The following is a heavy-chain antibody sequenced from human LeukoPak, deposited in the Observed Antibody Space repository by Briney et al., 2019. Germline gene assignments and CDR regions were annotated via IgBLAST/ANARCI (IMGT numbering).Heavy chain of an antibody. V-gene: IGHV1-2*02. J-gene: IGHJ3*02. CDR3: ARESYYDSSGYYGVHDAFDI. CDR2: INPNSGGT. CDR1: GYTFTGYY. Sequence: RASVKVSCKASGYTFTGYYMHWVRQAPGQGLEWMGWINPNSGGTNYAQKFQGRVTMTRDTSISTAYMELSRLRSDDTAVYYCARESYYDSSGYYGVHDAFDIWGQGTMVTVSS. D-gene: IGHD3-22*01.